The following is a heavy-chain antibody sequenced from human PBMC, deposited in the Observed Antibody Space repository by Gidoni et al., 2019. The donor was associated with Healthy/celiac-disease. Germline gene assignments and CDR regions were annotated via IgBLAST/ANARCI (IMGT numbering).Heavy chain of an antibody. CDR3: ARVKDDDSSGYYYGGFDY. J-gene: IGHJ4*02. CDR2: INPSGGST. Sequence: QVQLVQSGAEVKKPGASVKVSCKASVYTFPSYYMHWVRQAPGQGLEWMGIINPSGGSTSYAQKFQGRVTMTRDTSTSTVYMELSSLRSEDTAVYYCARVKDDDSSGYYYGGFDYWGQGTLVTVSS. V-gene: IGHV1-46*01. D-gene: IGHD3-22*01. CDR1: VYTFPSYY.